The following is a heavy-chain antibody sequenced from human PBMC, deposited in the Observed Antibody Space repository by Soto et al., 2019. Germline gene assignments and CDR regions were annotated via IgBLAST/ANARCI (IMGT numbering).Heavy chain of an antibody. D-gene: IGHD3-16*02. CDR3: AREGFYVWGSYRVFDY. J-gene: IGHJ4*02. V-gene: IGHV1-69*04. CDR1: GGTFSSYT. CDR2: IIPILGIA. Sequence: SVKVSCKASGGTFSSYTISWVRQAPGQGLEWMGRIIPILGIANYAQKFQGRVTITADKSTSTAYMELSSLRSEDTAVYYCAREGFYVWGSYRVFDYWGQGTLVTAPQ.